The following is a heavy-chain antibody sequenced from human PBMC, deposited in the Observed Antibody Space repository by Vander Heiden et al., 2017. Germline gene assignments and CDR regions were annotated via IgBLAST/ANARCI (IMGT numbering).Heavy chain of an antibody. CDR3: ARAVVVRFRGQLWPDAFDI. CDR1: GFPLSSHW. J-gene: IGHJ3*02. Sequence: EVQLVESGGGLVQPGGSLSLPWAASGFPLSSHWMGWVRQAPGKGLEWVANIKQDGSEKYYVDSVKGLVTISRDNAKNSLYLQMNSLRAEDTAVYYCARAVVVRFRGQLWPDAFDIWGQGTMVTVSS. D-gene: IGHD2-2*01. V-gene: IGHV3-7*01. CDR2: IKQDGSEK.